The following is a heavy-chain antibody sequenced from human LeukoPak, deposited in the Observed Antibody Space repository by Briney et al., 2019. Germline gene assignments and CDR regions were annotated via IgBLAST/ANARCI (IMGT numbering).Heavy chain of an antibody. J-gene: IGHJ4*02. CDR3: ARDYCTNGVCPPDY. CDR2: IYTSGST. V-gene: IGHV4-61*02. CDR1: GGSISSGSYY. D-gene: IGHD2-8*01. Sequence: SQTLSLTCTVSGGSISSGSYYWSWIRQPAGKGLEWIGRIYTSGSTNYNPSLKSRVTMSVDTSKNQFSLKLSSVTAADTAVYYCARDYCTNGVCPPDYWGQGTLVTVSS.